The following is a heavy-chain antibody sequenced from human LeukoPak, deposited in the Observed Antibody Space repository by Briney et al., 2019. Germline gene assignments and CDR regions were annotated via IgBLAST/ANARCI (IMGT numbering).Heavy chain of an antibody. CDR1: GFAFSDNW. CDR3: TSPPSIAVADPFDS. Sequence: GGSLRLSCAASGFAFSDNWMHWVRDAPGKGREWGSAINSDGSSINYADSVQGRFTISRDNAKNMLYLQMDSLRAEDTSVYYCTSPPSIAVADPFDSWGQGTLVTVSS. V-gene: IGHV3-74*01. D-gene: IGHD6-19*01. J-gene: IGHJ4*02. CDR2: INSDGSSI.